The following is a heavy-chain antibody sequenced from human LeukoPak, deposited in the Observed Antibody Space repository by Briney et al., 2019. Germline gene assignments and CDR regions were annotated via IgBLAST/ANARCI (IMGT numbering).Heavy chain of an antibody. J-gene: IGHJ3*02. Sequence: SETLSLTCTVSGGSISSGDYYWRWIRQPPGKGLEWIGYIYYSGSTYYNPSLKSRVTISVDTSKNQFSLKLSSVTAADTAVYYCARGPYYDYVWGSYRADAFDIWGQGTMVTVSS. V-gene: IGHV4-30-4*01. CDR3: ARGPYYDYVWGSYRADAFDI. CDR2: IYYSGST. CDR1: GGSISSGDYY. D-gene: IGHD3-16*02.